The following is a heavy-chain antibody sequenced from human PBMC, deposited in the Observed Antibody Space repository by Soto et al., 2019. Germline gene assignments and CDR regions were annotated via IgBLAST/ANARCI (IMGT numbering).Heavy chain of an antibody. D-gene: IGHD2-8*01. Sequence: GGSLRLSCSASGFNFSSKAMHWVRQAPGKGLEYVSSISSSGDTTYYGESVKGRFVISRDNSMNTLYLQMSSLGPEDTAVYYCVKDRWGYCTNGICYTFDHWGQGTPVTVSS. J-gene: IGHJ4*02. CDR2: ISSSGDTT. CDR1: GFNFSSKA. CDR3: VKDRWGYCTNGICYTFDH. V-gene: IGHV3-64D*08.